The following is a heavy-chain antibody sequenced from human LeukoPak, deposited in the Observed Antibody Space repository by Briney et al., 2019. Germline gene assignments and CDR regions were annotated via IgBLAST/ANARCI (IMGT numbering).Heavy chain of an antibody. CDR3: ARAGRMSGRYFDWLLRDAFDI. Sequence: GGSLRLSCAASGFTFSSYWMHWVRQAPGKGLVWVSRINSDGSSTSYADSVKGRFTISRDNAKNTLYLQMNSLRAEDTAVYYCARAGRMSGRYFDWLLRDAFDIWGQGTMVTVSS. D-gene: IGHD3-9*01. CDR2: INSDGSST. CDR1: GFTFSSYW. J-gene: IGHJ3*02. V-gene: IGHV3-74*01.